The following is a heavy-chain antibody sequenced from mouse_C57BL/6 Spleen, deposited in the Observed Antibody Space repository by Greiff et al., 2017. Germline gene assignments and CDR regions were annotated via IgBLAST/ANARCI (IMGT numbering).Heavy chain of an antibody. Sequence: QVQLKQPGAELVKPGASVTLSCKASGYTFTSYWMHWVKQRPGQGLEWIGMIHPNSGSTNYNEKFKSKATLTVDKSSSTAYMQLSSLTSEDSAVDYCARSYGSSYGAMDYWGQGTSVTVSS. D-gene: IGHD1-1*01. CDR3: ARSYGSSYGAMDY. V-gene: IGHV1-64*01. J-gene: IGHJ4*01. CDR1: GYTFTSYW. CDR2: IHPNSGST.